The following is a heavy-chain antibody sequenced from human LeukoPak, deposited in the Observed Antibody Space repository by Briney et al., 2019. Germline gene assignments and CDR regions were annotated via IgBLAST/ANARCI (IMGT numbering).Heavy chain of an antibody. J-gene: IGHJ5*02. CDR1: GASISSSNYY. CDR3: ARRVATAYNWFDP. D-gene: IGHD5-12*01. CDR2: IYYSGST. Sequence: SETLSLTCTVSGASISSSNYYWGWIRQPPGKGLEWIGSIYYSGSTYYNSSLKSRVTIFVDTSKNQFSLKLSSVTAADTAVYYCARRVATAYNWFDPWGQGTLVTVSS. V-gene: IGHV4-39*01.